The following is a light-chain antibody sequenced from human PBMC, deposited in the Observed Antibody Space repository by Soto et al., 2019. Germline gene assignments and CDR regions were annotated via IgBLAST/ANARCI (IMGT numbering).Light chain of an antibody. J-gene: IGKJ5*01. V-gene: IGKV3-15*01. CDR2: GAS. CDR3: QQYNNWPPIT. Sequence: EITMTQSPATLSVSPGERATLSCMASQSVSSNLACYQQKPGHAPRLLIYGASTRATGIPARFSGSGSGTEFTLTISSLQSEDFAVYYCQQYNNWPPITFGQGTRLEIK. CDR1: QSVSSN.